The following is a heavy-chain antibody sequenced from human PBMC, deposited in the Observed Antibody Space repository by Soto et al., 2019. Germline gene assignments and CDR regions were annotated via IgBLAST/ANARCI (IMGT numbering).Heavy chain of an antibody. D-gene: IGHD2-21*02. V-gene: IGHV3-30-3*01. J-gene: IGHJ4*02. CDR3: ARDDFNYYFDY. CDR1: GFTFSSYA. CDR2: ISYDGSNK. Sequence: GGSLRLSCAASGFTFSSYAMHWVRQAPGKGLEWVAVISYDGSNKYYADSVKGRFTISRDNSKNTLYLQMNSLRAEDTAVYYCARDDFNYYFDYWGQGTLV.